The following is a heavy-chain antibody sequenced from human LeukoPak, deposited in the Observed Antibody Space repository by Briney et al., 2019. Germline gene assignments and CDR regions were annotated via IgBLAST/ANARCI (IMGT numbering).Heavy chain of an antibody. CDR2: IYYSGNT. CDR3: ARLGSTFDI. Sequence: PSETLSLTCTVSGGSIISSSYYWGWIRQPPGKGLEWIGSIYYSGNTYYNPSLKSRVTISVDTSKNQFSLKLTSVTAADTAVYYCARLGSTFDIWGQGTMVTVSS. CDR1: GGSIISSSYY. D-gene: IGHD2-2*01. V-gene: IGHV4-39*01. J-gene: IGHJ3*02.